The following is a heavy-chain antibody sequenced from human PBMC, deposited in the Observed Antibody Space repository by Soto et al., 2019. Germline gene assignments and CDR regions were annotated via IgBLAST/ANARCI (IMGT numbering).Heavy chain of an antibody. D-gene: IGHD6-13*01. V-gene: IGHV4-34*01. J-gene: IGHJ5*02. CDR3: ARGPHNQQLVPFWFDP. Sequence: SQTLSLPCAVYGGSFSGYYWSWIRQPPGKGLEWIGEINHSGSTNYNPSLKSRVTISVDTSKNQFSLKLSSVTAADTAVYYCARGPHNQQLVPFWFDPWGQGTLVTVSS. CDR1: GGSFSGYY. CDR2: INHSGST.